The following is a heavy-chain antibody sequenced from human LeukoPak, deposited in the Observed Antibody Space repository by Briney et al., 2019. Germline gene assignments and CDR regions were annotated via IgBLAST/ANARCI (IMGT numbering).Heavy chain of an antibody. CDR3: ARKDGDL. V-gene: IGHV4-4*07. CDR2: LYSSGST. Sequence: SETLSLTCTVSGGSISNYHWTWIRQPAGKGLEWIGRLYSSGSTNYNPSLKSRLTMSVDTSKNQFSLKLNSVTAADTAVYFCARKDGDLWGQGTLVTVSS. CDR1: GGSISNYH. J-gene: IGHJ4*02.